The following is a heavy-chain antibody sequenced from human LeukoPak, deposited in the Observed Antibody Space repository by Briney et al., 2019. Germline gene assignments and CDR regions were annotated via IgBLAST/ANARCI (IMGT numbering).Heavy chain of an antibody. V-gene: IGHV3-21*01. CDR3: ARQESRNYYYEGLDY. CDR2: ISSSSSYI. J-gene: IGHJ4*02. Sequence: GGSLRLSCAASGFTFSSYSMNWVRQAPGKGLEWVSSISSSSSYIYYADSVKGRFTIDRDNSKNTVYLQMNSLRPDDTAIYFCARQESRNYYYEGLDYWGQGNLVTVSS. D-gene: IGHD3-22*01. CDR1: GFTFSSYS.